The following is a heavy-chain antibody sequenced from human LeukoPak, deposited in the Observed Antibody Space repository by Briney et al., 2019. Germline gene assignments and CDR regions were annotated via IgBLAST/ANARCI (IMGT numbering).Heavy chain of an antibody. V-gene: IGHV1-2*02. CDR3: ARVLSSVAAAGLYFDY. Sequence: ASVKVSCKASGYTFTGYYMHWVRQAPGQGLEWMGWINPNSGGTNYAQKFQGRVTMTRDTSISTAYMELSRLRSDDTAVYYCARVLSSVAAAGLYFDYWGQGPLVTVSS. J-gene: IGHJ4*02. D-gene: IGHD6-25*01. CDR2: INPNSGGT. CDR1: GYTFTGYY.